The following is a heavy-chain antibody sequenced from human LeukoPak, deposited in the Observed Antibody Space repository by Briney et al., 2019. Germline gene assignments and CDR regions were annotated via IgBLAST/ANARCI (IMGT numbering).Heavy chain of an antibody. J-gene: IGHJ4*02. CDR1: GYSISSSSYY. CDR2: IYYSGST. Sequence: KPSETLSLTCTVSGYSISSSSYYWGWIRQPPGKGLEWIGSIYYSGSTYYNPSLKSRVTISVDTSKNQFSLKLSSVTAADTAVYYCASRLVRMAWLANDYWGQGTLVTVSS. D-gene: IGHD6-19*01. V-gene: IGHV4-39*07. CDR3: ASRLVRMAWLANDY.